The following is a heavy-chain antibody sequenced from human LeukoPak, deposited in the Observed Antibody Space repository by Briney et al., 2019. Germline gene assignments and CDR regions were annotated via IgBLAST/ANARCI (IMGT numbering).Heavy chain of an antibody. CDR3: ARDVVYFDL. D-gene: IGHD2-21*01. CDR1: GFTFSTYA. J-gene: IGHJ2*01. CDR2: ISLVGSEK. Sequence: PGGSLRLSCAASGFTFSTYAMHWVRQAPGKGLEWVAVISLVGSEKYHADSVEGRFTISRDNSQNTLFLQMNTLRVEDTAVYYCARDVVYFDLWGRGTLVTVSS. V-gene: IGHV3-30-3*01.